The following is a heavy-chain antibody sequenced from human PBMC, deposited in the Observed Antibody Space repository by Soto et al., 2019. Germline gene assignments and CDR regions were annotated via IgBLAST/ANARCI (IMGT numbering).Heavy chain of an antibody. D-gene: IGHD2-2*01. Sequence: SETLSLTCAVSGVSINSDYWSWIRQPPGKGLEWIGYIYYSGSTNYNPSLKSRVTISVDRSQTQFSLKLSSVTAADTAVYYCASALGMSTTYYYGMDVWGQGTTVTVSP. V-gene: IGHV4-59*01. CDR2: IYYSGST. CDR1: GVSINSDY. J-gene: IGHJ6*01. CDR3: ASALGMSTTYYYGMDV.